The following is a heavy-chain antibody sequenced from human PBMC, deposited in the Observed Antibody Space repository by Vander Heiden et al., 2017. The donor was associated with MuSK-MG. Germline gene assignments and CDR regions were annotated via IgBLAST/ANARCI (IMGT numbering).Heavy chain of an antibody. CDR1: GSTFSSYE. D-gene: IGHD6-13*01. CDR2: ISSSGSTI. CDR3: ARDLREQHGGAY. J-gene: IGHJ4*02. Sequence: EVQLVESGGGLVQPGGSLGLSCAASGSTFSSYEMNWVRQGPGKGLEWVSYISSSGSTIYYADSVKGRFTISRDNAKNSLYLQMNSLRAEDTAVYYCARDLREQHGGAYWGQGTLVTVSS. V-gene: IGHV3-48*03.